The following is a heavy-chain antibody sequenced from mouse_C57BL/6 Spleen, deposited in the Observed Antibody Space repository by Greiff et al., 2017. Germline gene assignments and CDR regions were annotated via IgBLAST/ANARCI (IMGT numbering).Heavy chain of an antibody. V-gene: IGHV1-81*01. CDR1: GYTFTSYG. CDR2: IYPRSGNT. D-gene: IGHD1-3*01. J-gene: IGHJ1*03. Sequence: QFQLQQSGAELARPGASVKLSCKASGYTFTSYGISWVKQRTGQGLEWIGEIYPRSGNTYYNEKFKGKASLTADKSSSTAYMELLSLTSEHPAVYVCAGRGIYCNYWYFDVWGTGTTVTVSS. CDR3: AGRGIYCNYWYFDV.